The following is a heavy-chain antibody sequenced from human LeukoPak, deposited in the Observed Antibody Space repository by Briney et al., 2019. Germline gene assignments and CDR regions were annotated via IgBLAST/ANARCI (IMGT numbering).Heavy chain of an antibody. D-gene: IGHD4-11*01. Sequence: RASVDVSCKASGYTFTGYYMHWVRQAPGQGLEWMGWINPNSGGTNYQGRVTMTRDTSISTAYMELSRLRSDDTAVYYCARGPHDYSNYEALVYYYMDVWGKGTTVTVSS. CDR1: GYTFTGYY. CDR2: INPNSGGT. J-gene: IGHJ6*03. CDR3: ARGPHDYSNYEALVYYYMDV. V-gene: IGHV1-2*02.